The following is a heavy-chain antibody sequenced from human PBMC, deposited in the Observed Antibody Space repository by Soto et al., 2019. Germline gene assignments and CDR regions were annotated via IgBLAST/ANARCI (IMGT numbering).Heavy chain of an antibody. D-gene: IGHD3-10*01. CDR3: AASTRSPHYHYGMDV. CDR1: GFAFSTSA. Sequence: QTQLLQSGPEVKKPGTSVKVSCRASGFAFSTSAVQWVRQARGQRLEWIGWIVVGTADTNYAQKFQERVTITTDSSTNTAYLELGSLRFDDTAVYYCAASTRSPHYHYGMDVWGQGTTVTVSS. J-gene: IGHJ6*02. CDR2: IVVGTADT. V-gene: IGHV1-58*03.